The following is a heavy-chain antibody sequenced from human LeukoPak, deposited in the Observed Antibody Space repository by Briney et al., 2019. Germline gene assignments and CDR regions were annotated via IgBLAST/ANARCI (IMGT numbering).Heavy chain of an antibody. J-gene: IGHJ6*03. Sequence: EASVKVSCKASGYTFTSYAMNWVRQAPGQGLEWMGWINTNTGNPTYAQGFTGRFVFSLDTSVSTAYLQISSLKAEDTAVYYCARDQSSSWSDYYYMDVWGKGTTVTVSS. D-gene: IGHD6-13*01. V-gene: IGHV7-4-1*02. CDR1: GYTFTSYA. CDR2: INTNTGNP. CDR3: ARDQSSSWSDYYYMDV.